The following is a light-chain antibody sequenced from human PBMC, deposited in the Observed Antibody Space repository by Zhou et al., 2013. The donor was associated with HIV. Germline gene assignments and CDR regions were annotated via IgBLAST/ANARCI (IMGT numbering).Light chain of an antibody. CDR2: KTS. V-gene: IGKV1-33*01. Sequence: DVQMTQFPSSLSASVGDRVTVTCQASRDIEVFLNWYHQKPGKAPKLIVYKTSNLETGVPSRFRGVASGTNFTFTITSLQPEDAGTFYCQQYHDLPLTFGGGTRVEIK. CDR3: QQYHDLPLT. CDR1: RDIEVF. J-gene: IGKJ4*01.